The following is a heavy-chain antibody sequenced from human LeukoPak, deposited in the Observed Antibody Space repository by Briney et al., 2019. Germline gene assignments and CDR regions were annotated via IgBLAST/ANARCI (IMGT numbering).Heavy chain of an antibody. J-gene: IGHJ4*02. Sequence: ASVKVSCKASGGVFTTYAISWVRQAPGQGLEWMGGIIHFLGTTNYAQKFQGRVTITADEPTRTAYMELTYLRSDDTAVYYCTIIPNVILFTHYFEYWGQGTLVTVSS. CDR2: IIHFLGTT. CDR3: TIIPNVILFTHYFEY. D-gene: IGHD2-21*01. V-gene: IGHV1-69*13. CDR1: GGVFTTYA.